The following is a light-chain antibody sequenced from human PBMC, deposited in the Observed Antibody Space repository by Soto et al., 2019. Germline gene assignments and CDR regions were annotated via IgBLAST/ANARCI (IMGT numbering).Light chain of an antibody. Sequence: EIVMTQSPATLSVSPGEGATLSCRASQSVGNKLAWYQQKPGQPPSLLLYDTSTRAAAVPARFSGSGSGTAFTLTITGLQSEDFAVYYCQQYYSWPLFGPGTKVEI. CDR2: DTS. CDR1: QSVGNK. V-gene: IGKV3-15*01. J-gene: IGKJ3*01. CDR3: QQYYSWPL.